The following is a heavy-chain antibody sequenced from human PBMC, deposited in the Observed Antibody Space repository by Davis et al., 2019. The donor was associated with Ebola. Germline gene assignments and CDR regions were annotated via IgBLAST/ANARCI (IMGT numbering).Heavy chain of an antibody. CDR2: IDSRSNYL. Sequence: GESLKISCAASGFTFSSYWMSWVRQAPGKGLEWVASIDSRSNYLYYAESVKGRFTISRDNAKNSLYLQMNSLRAEDTAVYYCAKSGLSFGVVKYHYGMDVWGKGTTVTVSS. CDR1: GFTFSSYW. J-gene: IGHJ6*04. D-gene: IGHD3-3*01. V-gene: IGHV3-21*04. CDR3: AKSGLSFGVVKYHYGMDV.